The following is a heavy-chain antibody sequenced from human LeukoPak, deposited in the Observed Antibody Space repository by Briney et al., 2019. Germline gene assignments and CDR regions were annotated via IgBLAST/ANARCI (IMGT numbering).Heavy chain of an antibody. D-gene: IGHD3-22*01. Sequence: PSETLSLTCTVSGGSISSYYWSWIRQPPGKGLEWIGCIYYSGSTDYNPSLKSRVTISVDTSKNQFSLKLSSVTAADTAVYYCARVNYYDSSGYYSHFDYWGQGTLVTVSS. CDR3: ARVNYYDSSGYYSHFDY. J-gene: IGHJ4*02. CDR1: GGSISSYY. V-gene: IGHV4-59*08. CDR2: IYYSGST.